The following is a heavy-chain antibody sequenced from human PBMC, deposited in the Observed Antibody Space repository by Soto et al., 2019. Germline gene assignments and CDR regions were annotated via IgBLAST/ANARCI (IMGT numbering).Heavy chain of an antibody. CDR2: IYPGDSNT. Sequence: PGESLKISCKGSGYSFTSYWIGWVRQMPGKGLEWMGIIYPGDSNTRYSPSFQGQVTISADKSISTAYLQWSSLKASDTAMYYCAGGGVRGVITRTRDYYGMDVWGQGTTVTVSS. D-gene: IGHD3-10*01. CDR3: AGGGVRGVITRTRDYYGMDV. CDR1: GYSFTSYW. J-gene: IGHJ6*02. V-gene: IGHV5-51*01.